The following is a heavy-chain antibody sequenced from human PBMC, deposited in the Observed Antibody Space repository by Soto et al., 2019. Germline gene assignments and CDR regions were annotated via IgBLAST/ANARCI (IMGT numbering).Heavy chain of an antibody. J-gene: IGHJ2*01. Sequence: QVQLQQWGAGLLKPSETLSLTCAVYGGSFSGYYWSWIRQPPGKGLEWIGEINHSGSPNYNPSLKSRATISVDTSKNQSSLKLSSVTAADTAVYYCARGGSCSSTSCYAPRGVRYFDLWGRGTLVTVSS. CDR1: GGSFSGYY. D-gene: IGHD2-2*01. V-gene: IGHV4-34*01. CDR3: ARGGSCSSTSCYAPRGVRYFDL. CDR2: INHSGSP.